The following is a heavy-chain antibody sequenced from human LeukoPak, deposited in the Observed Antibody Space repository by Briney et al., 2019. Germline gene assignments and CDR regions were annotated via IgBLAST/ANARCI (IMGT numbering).Heavy chain of an antibody. CDR1: GFTFRSYS. J-gene: IGHJ5*02. V-gene: IGHV3-21*01. D-gene: IGHD3-9*01. CDR2: ISSSSSYI. CDR3: AKGGSHYDILTGYYSSWFDP. Sequence: GGSLRLSCAASGFTFRSYSMNWVRQAPGKGLEWVSSISSSSSYIYYADSVKGRFTISRENYKNTLYLQMNSLRAEETAVYYCAKGGSHYDILTGYYSSWFDPWGQGTLVTVSS.